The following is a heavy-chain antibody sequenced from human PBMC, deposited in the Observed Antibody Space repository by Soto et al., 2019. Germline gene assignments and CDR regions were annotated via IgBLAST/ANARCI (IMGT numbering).Heavy chain of an antibody. D-gene: IGHD5-12*01. CDR1: GGTFSSYA. V-gene: IGHV1-69*13. CDR2: IIPIFGTA. CDR3: ASGAGRDGYNLLDY. Sequence: SVKVSCKASGGTFSSYAISWVRQAPGQGLEWMGGIIPIFGTANYAQKFQGRVTITADESTSTAYMELSSLRSEDTAVYYCASGAGRDGYNLLDYWGQGTLVTVSS. J-gene: IGHJ4*02.